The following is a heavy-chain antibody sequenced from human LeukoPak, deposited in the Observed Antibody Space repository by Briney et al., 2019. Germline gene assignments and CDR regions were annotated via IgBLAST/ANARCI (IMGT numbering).Heavy chain of an antibody. CDR1: GFTFDDYA. J-gene: IGHJ6*02. CDR2: ISGDSGST. Sequence: PGGSLRLSCAASGFTFDDYAMHWVRQAPGKGLEWVSLISGDSGSTYYADSVKGRFTISRDNCKNSLYLQMNSLRNDDTALYYCAKDTEGYTYGYYYYGMDVWGQGTTVTVSS. D-gene: IGHD5-18*01. CDR3: AKDTEGYTYGYYYYGMDV. V-gene: IGHV3-43*02.